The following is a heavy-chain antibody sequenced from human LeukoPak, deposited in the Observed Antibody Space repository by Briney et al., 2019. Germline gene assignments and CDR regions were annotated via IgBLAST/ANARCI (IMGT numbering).Heavy chain of an antibody. Sequence: QPGGSLKLSCAASGITFSSYEMNWVRQAPGKGLEGVSYISSSGSTIYYAASGKGRFTISRNTAKKSLYLQMNSLRAEDTAVYYCARVGDFWSGYYHESHCYGMDVWGQGTTVTVSS. CDR1: GITFSSYE. CDR2: ISSSGSTI. D-gene: IGHD3-3*01. CDR3: ARVGDFWSGYYHESHCYGMDV. V-gene: IGHV3-48*03. J-gene: IGHJ6*02.